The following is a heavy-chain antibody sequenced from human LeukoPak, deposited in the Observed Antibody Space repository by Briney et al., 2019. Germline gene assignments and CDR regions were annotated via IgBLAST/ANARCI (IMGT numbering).Heavy chain of an antibody. D-gene: IGHD4-11*01. V-gene: IGHV3-21*01. CDR2: ISSTSSYI. J-gene: IGHJ6*03. CDR3: ERERMTTYGPYYYYYMDV. Sequence: GGSLRLSCAASGFTFSTYTMNWVGQAPGKGLEWVSSISSTSSYIYYADSVKGRFTISRDNAKNSLYLQMNSLRAEDTAMYYCERERMTTYGPYYYYYMDVWGKGTTVTVSS. CDR1: GFTFSTYT.